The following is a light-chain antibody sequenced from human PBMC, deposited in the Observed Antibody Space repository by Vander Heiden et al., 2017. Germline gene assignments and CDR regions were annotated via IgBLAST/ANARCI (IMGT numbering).Light chain of an antibody. Sequence: DIQVTQSPSSLSASIGDRVTISCRASETISSYLNWYQQKPGKAPTLLIYTASTLQSGVPSRFSGSRSGTEFTLTISSLQPEDFATYYCQQSYRTPHTFGQGTNLKIK. CDR3: QQSYRTPHT. CDR2: TAS. J-gene: IGKJ2*01. V-gene: IGKV1-39*01. CDR1: ETISSY.